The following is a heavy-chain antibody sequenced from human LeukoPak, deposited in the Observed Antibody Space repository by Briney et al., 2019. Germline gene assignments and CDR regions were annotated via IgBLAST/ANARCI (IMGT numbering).Heavy chain of an antibody. J-gene: IGHJ4*02. Sequence: GGSLRLSCAASKLTFSNYWMNWLRQAPGKGLEWVANIRQDGTERSYVDSVKGRFTISRDNAKNTLFLQMNSLRAEDTAVYYCARDLSLTMVRGVIDWGQGTLVTVSS. D-gene: IGHD3-10*01. V-gene: IGHV3-7*01. CDR3: ARDLSLTMVRGVID. CDR2: IRQDGTER. CDR1: KLTFSNYW.